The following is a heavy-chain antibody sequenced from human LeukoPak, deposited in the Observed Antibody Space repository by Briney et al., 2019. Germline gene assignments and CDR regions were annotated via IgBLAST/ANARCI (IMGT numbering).Heavy chain of an antibody. CDR2: ISSSSSYI. D-gene: IGHD1-20*01. J-gene: IGHJ6*04. Sequence: GGSLRLSCVASGFTFSDYAMSWVRQAPGKGLEWVSSISSSSSYIYHADSVKGRFTISRDNAKNSLYLQMNSLRAEDTAIYYCAGGRPPPNWNHYYGMDVWGKGTTVTVSS. CDR1: GFTFSDYA. V-gene: IGHV3-21*01. CDR3: AGGRPPPNWNHYYGMDV.